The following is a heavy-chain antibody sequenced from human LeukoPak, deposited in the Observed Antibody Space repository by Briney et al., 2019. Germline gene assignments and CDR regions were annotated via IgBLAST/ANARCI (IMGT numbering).Heavy chain of an antibody. Sequence: GGSLRLSCVASGFTLSGYLMSWVRQAPGKGLEWVPIISEDGSAKHYVDSVKGRFTASRDNAKNSLYLQMDSLRAEDTAVYYCARYSGGYYSFHNWGQGTLVTVSS. CDR1: GFTLSGYL. D-gene: IGHD1-26*01. CDR2: ISEDGSAK. V-gene: IGHV3-7*03. CDR3: ARYSGGYYSFHN. J-gene: IGHJ4*02.